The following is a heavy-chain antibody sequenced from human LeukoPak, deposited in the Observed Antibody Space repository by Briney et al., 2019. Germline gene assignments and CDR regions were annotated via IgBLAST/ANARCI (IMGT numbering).Heavy chain of an antibody. CDR3: AKTSDGYSGFDY. CDR2: ISWDGGST. V-gene: IGHV3-43*01. J-gene: IGHJ4*02. D-gene: IGHD5-18*01. CDR1: GFTFDDYT. Sequence: PGGSLRLSCAASGFTFDDYTMHWVRQAPGKGLEWVSLISWDGGSTYYADSVKGRFTISRDNSKNSLYLQMNSLRAEDTALYYCAKTSDGYSGFDYWGQGTLVTVSS.